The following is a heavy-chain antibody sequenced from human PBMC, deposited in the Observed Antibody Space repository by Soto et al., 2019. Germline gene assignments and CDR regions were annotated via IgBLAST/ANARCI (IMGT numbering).Heavy chain of an antibody. J-gene: IGHJ4*02. D-gene: IGHD1-1*01. V-gene: IGHV1-18*01. CDR2: ISAHNDNT. CDR3: ARGRYGDY. Sequence: QVNLVQSGAEVRKPGASVKVSCKGSGYTFTSYGIAWVRQAPGQGLEWMGWISAHNDNTNYAQKVQGRVTVTRDTSTSTAYMELRNLRSDDTAVYYCARGRYGDYWGQGALVIVSS. CDR1: GYTFTSYG.